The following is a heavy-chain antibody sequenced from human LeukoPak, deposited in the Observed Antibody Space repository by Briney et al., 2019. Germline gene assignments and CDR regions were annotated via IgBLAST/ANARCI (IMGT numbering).Heavy chain of an antibody. V-gene: IGHV3-66*01. D-gene: IGHD5-18*01. CDR2: LYKGGST. Sequence: GGSLRLSCEASGFSVNDDHMTWVRQAPGKGLQWVSVLYKGGSTHYADSVKARFSISRDTSKNTVFLHMKSLRVEDTAVYYCAREVLGYSYGDNWFDPWGQGSLVTVSS. CDR3: AREVLGYSYGDNWFDP. J-gene: IGHJ5*02. CDR1: GFSVNDDH.